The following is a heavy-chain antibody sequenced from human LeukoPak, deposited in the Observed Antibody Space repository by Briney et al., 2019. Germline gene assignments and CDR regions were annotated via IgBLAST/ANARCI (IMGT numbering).Heavy chain of an antibody. CDR3: AREGGLNWFDP. CDR2: INYSGST. V-gene: IGHV4-59*12. J-gene: IGHJ5*02. D-gene: IGHD3-16*01. CDR1: GGSISSYY. Sequence: SETLSLTCTVSGGSISSYYWSWIRQSPGKGLEWIGYINYSGSTNYNPSLKSRVTMSVDTSKNQFSLRLSSVTAADTAVYYCAREGGLNWFDPWGQGTLVTVSS.